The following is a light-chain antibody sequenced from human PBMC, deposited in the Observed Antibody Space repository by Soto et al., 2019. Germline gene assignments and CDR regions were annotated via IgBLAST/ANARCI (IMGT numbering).Light chain of an antibody. CDR2: EDN. CDR3: QSYDGSILYV. CDR1: RGSIASNY. J-gene: IGLJ1*01. V-gene: IGLV6-57*03. Sequence: NFMLTQHRSVSESPGKTISISCTRSRGSIASNYVQLYQQRPGSAPIIVIYEDNQRPSGVPDRFSGSIDSSSNSASLTISGLKTEDEAEYYCQSYDGSILYVFGTGTKVTVL.